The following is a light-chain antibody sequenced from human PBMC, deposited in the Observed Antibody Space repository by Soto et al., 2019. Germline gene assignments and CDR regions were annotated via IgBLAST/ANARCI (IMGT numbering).Light chain of an antibody. CDR2: GAS. CDR3: QKYDSSPLT. V-gene: IGKV1-27*01. J-gene: IGKJ4*01. CDR1: QGFSNS. Sequence: DIQMTQSPSSLTASIGDRVTISCRASQGFSNSLAWYQQKPGKVPTLLIYGASILQSGVPSRFSGSGSGTEFTLTISCLQPEDVATYFFQKYDSSPLTFGLGTKVEIK.